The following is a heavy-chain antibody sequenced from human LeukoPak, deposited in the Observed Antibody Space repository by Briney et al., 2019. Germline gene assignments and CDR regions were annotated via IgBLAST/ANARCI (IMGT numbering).Heavy chain of an antibody. Sequence: SETLSLTCAVYGGSFSGYYWSWIRQPPGKRLEWIGEINHSGSTNYNPSLKSRVTISVDTSKNQFSLKLSSVTAADTAVYYCARGLSTTVTTWAYFDYWGQGTLVTVSS. D-gene: IGHD4-11*01. CDR3: ARGLSTTVTTWAYFDY. V-gene: IGHV4-34*01. CDR2: INHSGST. J-gene: IGHJ4*02. CDR1: GGSFSGYY.